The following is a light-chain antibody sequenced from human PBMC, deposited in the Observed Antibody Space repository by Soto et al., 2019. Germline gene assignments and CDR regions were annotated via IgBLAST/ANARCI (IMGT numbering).Light chain of an antibody. CDR1: SSDIGSYNY. V-gene: IGLV2-11*01. CDR3: CPYAGGYLWV. CDR2: DVS. Sequence: QSALTQPRSVSGSPGQSVTISCTGTSSDIGSYNYVSWYQQHPGKAPKLMIYDVSKRPSGVPDRFSGSKSGNTASLTISGLHAEDEGDYYCCPYAGGYLWVFGGGTQLTVL. J-gene: IGLJ3*02.